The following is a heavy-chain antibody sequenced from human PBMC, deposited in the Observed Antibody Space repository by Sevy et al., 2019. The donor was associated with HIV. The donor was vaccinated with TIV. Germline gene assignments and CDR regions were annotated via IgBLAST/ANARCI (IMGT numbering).Heavy chain of an antibody. D-gene: IGHD6-19*01. Sequence: SETLSLTCTVSGGSISSYHWSWIRQPAGKGLEWIGRIYTSGSTNYNPSLKSRVTMSVDTSKNQFSLKLSSVTAADTAVYYCARVQPGYSSGWFAWSYYFDYWGQGTLVTVSS. CDR3: ARVQPGYSSGWFAWSYYFDY. V-gene: IGHV4-4*07. CDR2: IYTSGST. CDR1: GGSISSYH. J-gene: IGHJ4*02.